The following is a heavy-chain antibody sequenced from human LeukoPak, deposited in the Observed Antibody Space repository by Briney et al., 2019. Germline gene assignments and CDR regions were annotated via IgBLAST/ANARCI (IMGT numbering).Heavy chain of an antibody. J-gene: IGHJ4*02. V-gene: IGHV4-34*01. CDR2: IDRSGST. Sequence: SETLSLTCAVYGGSFSGYSWTWIRQPPGKGLEWIGEIDRSGSTNYNPALKSRLTISVDTSKNQFSLKLSSVTAADTAVYYCARGSATGLAYWGQGTLVTDSS. CDR3: ARGSATGLAY. D-gene: IGHD1-1*01. CDR1: GGSFSGYS.